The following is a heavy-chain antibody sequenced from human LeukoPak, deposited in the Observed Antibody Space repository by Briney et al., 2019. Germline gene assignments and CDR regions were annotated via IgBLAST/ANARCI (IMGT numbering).Heavy chain of an antibody. D-gene: IGHD5-24*01. CDR1: GGSFSGYY. CDR2: INHSGST. V-gene: IGHV4-34*01. CDR3: ARGVEMATMGFWFDP. J-gene: IGHJ5*02. Sequence: SETLSLTCAVYGGSFSGYYWSWIRQPPGKGLEWIGEINHSGSTNYNPSLKSRVTISVDTSKNQFSLKLSSVTAADTAVYYCARGVEMATMGFWFDPWGQGTLVTVSS.